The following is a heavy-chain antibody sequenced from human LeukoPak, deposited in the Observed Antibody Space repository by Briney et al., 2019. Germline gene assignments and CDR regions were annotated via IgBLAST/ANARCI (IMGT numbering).Heavy chain of an antibody. V-gene: IGHV3-7*01. J-gene: IGHJ4*02. D-gene: IGHD6-6*01. CDR1: GFTFNSYW. CDR2: IKQDGSEK. CDR3: ARVWQLEDY. Sequence: GGSLRLSCAASGFTFNSYWMSWVRQAPGKGLEWVANIKQDGSEKYYVDSVKGRFTISRDNAKNSLYLQMNSLRAEDTAVYYCARVWQLEDYWGQGTLVTVSS.